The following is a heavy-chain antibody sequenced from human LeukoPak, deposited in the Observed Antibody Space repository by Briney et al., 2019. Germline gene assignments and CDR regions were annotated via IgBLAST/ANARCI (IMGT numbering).Heavy chain of an antibody. D-gene: IGHD3-10*01. CDR2: ISSSSSYI. J-gene: IGHJ5*02. V-gene: IGHV3-21*01. Sequence: GGSLRLSCAASGFTFSSYSMNWVRQAPGKGLEWVSSISSSSSYIYYADSVKGRFTISRDNAKNSLYLQMNSLRAEDTAVYYCARAWSLGESPKYNWFDPWGQGTLVTVSS. CDR3: ARAWSLGESPKYNWFDP. CDR1: GFTFSSYS.